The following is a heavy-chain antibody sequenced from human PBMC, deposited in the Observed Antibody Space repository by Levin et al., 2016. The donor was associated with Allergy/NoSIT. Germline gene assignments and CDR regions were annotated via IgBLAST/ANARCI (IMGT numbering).Heavy chain of an antibody. Sequence: SETLSLTCTVSGGSISTYCWSWIRQPPGKELEWLGCMYYSGSTDYNPSLKSRLTMSVDTSKNQFSLKLSSVTAADTALYYCARLMSYGGGVIDYWGQGTLVTVSS. CDR1: GGSISTYC. D-gene: IGHD3-16*01. V-gene: IGHV4-59*01. J-gene: IGHJ4*02. CDR2: MYYSGST. CDR3: ARLMSYGGGVIDY.